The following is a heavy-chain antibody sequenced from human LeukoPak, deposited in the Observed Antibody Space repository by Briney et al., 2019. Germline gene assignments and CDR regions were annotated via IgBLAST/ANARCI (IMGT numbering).Heavy chain of an antibody. V-gene: IGHV3-33*01. D-gene: IGHD2/OR15-2a*01. CDR2: IWYDGSNK. CDR1: GFTFSNYG. Sequence: PGGSLRLSCVASGFTFSNYGMHWVRQAPGKGLEWVAVIWYDGSNKYYADSVKGRFTISRDNSKNTLYLQMNSLRAEDTAVYYCARDVLKIRLGPLYGMDVWGQGTTVTVSS. J-gene: IGHJ6*02. CDR3: ARDVLKIRLGPLYGMDV.